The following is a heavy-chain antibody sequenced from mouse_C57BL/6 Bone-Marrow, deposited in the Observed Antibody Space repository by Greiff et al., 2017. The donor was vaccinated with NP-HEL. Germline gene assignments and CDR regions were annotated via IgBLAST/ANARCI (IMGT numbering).Heavy chain of an antibody. J-gene: IGHJ1*03. Sequence: VQLQQPGAELVKPGASVKVSCKASGYTFTSYWITWVKQRPGQGLEWIGDIYPGSGSTNYNEKFKSKATLTVDTSSSTAYMQLSSLTSEDSAVYYCAREDYDYDDWYFDVWGTGTTVTVSS. CDR2: IYPGSGST. D-gene: IGHD2-4*01. CDR3: AREDYDYDDWYFDV. CDR1: GYTFTSYW. V-gene: IGHV1-55*01.